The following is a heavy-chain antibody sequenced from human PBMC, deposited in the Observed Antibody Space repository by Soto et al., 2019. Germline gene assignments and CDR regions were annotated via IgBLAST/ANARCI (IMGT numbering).Heavy chain of an antibody. D-gene: IGHD1-26*01. J-gene: IGHJ6*02. CDR3: ARDDAGSYYFTHYYYGMDV. V-gene: IGHV1-18*01. Sequence: MVWISAYNGNTNYAQKLQGRVTMTTDTSTSTAYMELRSLRSDDTAVYYCARDDAGSYYFTHYYYGMDVWGQGTTVTVSS. CDR2: ISAYNGNT.